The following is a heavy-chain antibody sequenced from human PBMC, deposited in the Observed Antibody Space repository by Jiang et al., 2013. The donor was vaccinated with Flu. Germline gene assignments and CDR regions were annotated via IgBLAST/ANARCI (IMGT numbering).Heavy chain of an antibody. J-gene: IGHJ4*02. CDR2: IVVGSGNT. D-gene: IGHD3-16*01. CDR3: ATGLWLAHYAFVDY. Sequence: QWVRQARGQRLEWIGWIVVGSGNTIYAQKFQGRVTMTEDTSTDTAYMELSSLRSEDTAVYYCATGLWLAHYAFVDYWGQGTLVTVSS. V-gene: IGHV1-58*01.